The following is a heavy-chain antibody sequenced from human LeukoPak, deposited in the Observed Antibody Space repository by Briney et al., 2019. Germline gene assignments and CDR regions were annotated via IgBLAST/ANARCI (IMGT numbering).Heavy chain of an antibody. D-gene: IGHD2-8*01. J-gene: IGHJ4*02. CDR3: AREPVLMVYAS. CDR1: GYTFASHG. Sequence: ASVKVSCKASGYTFASHGISWVRQAPGQGLEWMGWISAYNGNTNYAQKLQGRVTMTTDTSTSTAYMELRSLRSDDTAVYYCAREPVLMVYASWGQGTLVTVSS. V-gene: IGHV1-18*04. CDR2: ISAYNGNT.